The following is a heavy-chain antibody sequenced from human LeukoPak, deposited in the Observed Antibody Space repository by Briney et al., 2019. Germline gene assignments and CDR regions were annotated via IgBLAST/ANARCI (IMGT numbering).Heavy chain of an antibody. D-gene: IGHD1-14*01. CDR2: INPNSGDT. Sequence: ASVKVSCKASGYTFTDYYIHWVRQAPGQGLEWMGWINPNSGDTNYAQNFQGRVTMTRDTSISTAYMELSRLTSGDTAVYYCASSPSYIRYWGQGTLVTVSS. CDR3: ASSPSYIRY. V-gene: IGHV1-2*02. CDR1: GYTFTDYY. J-gene: IGHJ4*02.